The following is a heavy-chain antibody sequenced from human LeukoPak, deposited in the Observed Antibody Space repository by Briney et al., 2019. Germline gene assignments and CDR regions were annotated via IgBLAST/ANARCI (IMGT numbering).Heavy chain of an antibody. Sequence: SEKVSCKASGGTFSSYAISWVRQAPGQGLEWMGGIIPIFGTANYAQKFQGRVTITTDESTSTANMELSSLGSEDTAVYYCARDREWFGELQNWFDPWGQGTLVTVSS. CDR2: IIPIFGTA. D-gene: IGHD3-10*01. CDR1: GGTFSSYA. CDR3: ARDREWFGELQNWFDP. V-gene: IGHV1-69*05. J-gene: IGHJ5*02.